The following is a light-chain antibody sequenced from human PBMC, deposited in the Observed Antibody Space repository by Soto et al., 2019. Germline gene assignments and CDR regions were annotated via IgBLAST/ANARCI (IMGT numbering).Light chain of an antibody. CDR2: DAS. Sequence: TQSPSTLSASVGDRATLSCRASQSISNYLAWYQQKPGQAPRLLIHDASNRATGIPARFSGSGSGTDFTLTISSLEPEDFAVYYCQQRSNWPPTWTFGQGTKVEIK. CDR1: QSISNY. CDR3: QQRSNWPPTWT. V-gene: IGKV3-11*01. J-gene: IGKJ1*01.